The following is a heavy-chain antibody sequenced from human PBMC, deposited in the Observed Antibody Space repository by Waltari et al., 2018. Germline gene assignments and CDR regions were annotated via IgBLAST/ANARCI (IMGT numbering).Heavy chain of an antibody. CDR1: GGSISSGSYY. J-gene: IGHJ4*02. CDR3: ARGLAYCSSTSCYLYYFDY. Sequence: QVQLQESGPGLVKPSQTLSLTCTVSGGSISSGSYYWSWIRQPAGKGLEWIGRIYTSGSTNDNPTLKSRVTISVDTSKNQFALKLSSGTAADTAVYYCARGLAYCSSTSCYLYYFDYWGQGTLVTVSS. CDR2: IYTSGST. V-gene: IGHV4-61*02. D-gene: IGHD2-2*01.